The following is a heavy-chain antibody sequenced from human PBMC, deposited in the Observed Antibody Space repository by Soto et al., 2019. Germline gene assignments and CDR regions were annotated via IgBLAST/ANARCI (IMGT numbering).Heavy chain of an antibody. CDR3: ARGLILWFGELSRRGGYYYYMDV. Sequence: QVQLQQWGAGLLKPSETLSLTCAVYGGSFSGYQWSWIRQTPGKGLEWIGGINDSGDINYNPSLKSRVTILVDSPKKQIYLRLSSVTAADTAVYYCARGLILWFGELSRRGGYYYYMDVWGKGTKVTVSS. D-gene: IGHD3-10*01. CDR2: INDSGDI. V-gene: IGHV4-34*01. J-gene: IGHJ6*03. CDR1: GGSFSGYQ.